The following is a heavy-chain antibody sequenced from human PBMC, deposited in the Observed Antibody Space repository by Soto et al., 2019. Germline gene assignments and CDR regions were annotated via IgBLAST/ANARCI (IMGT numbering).Heavy chain of an antibody. CDR2: IDPSDSQT. CDR1: GYSFAGYW. J-gene: IGHJ4*02. V-gene: IGHV5-10-1*01. Sequence: GESLQMSCKGSGYSFAGYWITCVRQKPGKGLEWMGRIDPSDSQTYYSPSFRGHVTISVTKSITTVFLQWSSLRASDTAMYYCARQIYDSDTGPNFKYYFDSWGQGTTVTVS. CDR3: ARQIYDSDTGPNFKYYFDS. D-gene: IGHD3-22*01.